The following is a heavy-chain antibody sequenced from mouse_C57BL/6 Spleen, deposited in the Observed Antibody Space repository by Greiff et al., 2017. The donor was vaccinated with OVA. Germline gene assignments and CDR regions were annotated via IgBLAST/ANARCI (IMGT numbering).Heavy chain of an antibody. D-gene: IGHD1-1*01. CDR1: GYTFTDYY. CDR3: ARFGSSPWYFDV. Sequence: LQESGPVLVKPGASVKMSCKASGYTFTDYYMNWVKQSHGKSLEWIGVINPYNGGTSYNQKFKGKATLTVDKSSSTAYMELNSLTSEDSAVYYCARFGSSPWYFDVWGTGTTVTVSS. CDR2: INPYNGGT. V-gene: IGHV1-19*01. J-gene: IGHJ1*03.